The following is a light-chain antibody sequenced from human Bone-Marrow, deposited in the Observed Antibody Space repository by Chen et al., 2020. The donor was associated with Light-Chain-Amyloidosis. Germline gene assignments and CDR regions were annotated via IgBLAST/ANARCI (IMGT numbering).Light chain of an antibody. CDR3: QVWDRSSDRPV. CDR1: NIGSTS. Sequence: SYVLPPPSSPSAAPVPTVSIACGGNNIGSTSVHWYQQTPGQAPLLVVYDDSDRPSGIPERLSGSNSGNTATLTISRVEAGDEADYYCQVWDRSSDRPVFGGGTKLTVL. J-gene: IGLJ3*02. V-gene: IGLV3-21*02. CDR2: DDS.